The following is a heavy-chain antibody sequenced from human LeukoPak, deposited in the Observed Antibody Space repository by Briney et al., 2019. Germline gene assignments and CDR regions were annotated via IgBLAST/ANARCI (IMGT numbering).Heavy chain of an antibody. CDR3: AKDPDCTSGVCYTFFDY. CDR2: ISGSGGST. V-gene: IGHV3-23*01. CDR1: GFTFNNFA. D-gene: IGHD2-8*01. Sequence: GGSLRLSCAASGFTFNNFAMSWVRQAPGQGLEWVSAISGSGGSTYYADSVKGRSTISRDNSKNTLYLQMNSLRAEDTAVYYCAKDPDCTSGVCYTFFDYWGQGTLVTVSS. J-gene: IGHJ4*02.